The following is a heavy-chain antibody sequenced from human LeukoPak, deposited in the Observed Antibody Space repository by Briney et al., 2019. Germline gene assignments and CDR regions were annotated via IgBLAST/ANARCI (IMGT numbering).Heavy chain of an antibody. J-gene: IGHJ4*02. CDR2: VSGSGRST. CDR3: ARDLHSSGWYSDY. V-gene: IGHV3-23*01. D-gene: IGHD6-19*01. CDR1: GFTFSTYA. Sequence: GGSLRLSCAASGFTFSTYAMSWVRQAPGKGLEWVSGVSGSGRSTYYADSVKGRFTISRDNAKNSLYLQMNSLRAEDTAVYYCARDLHSSGWYSDYWGQGTLVTVSS.